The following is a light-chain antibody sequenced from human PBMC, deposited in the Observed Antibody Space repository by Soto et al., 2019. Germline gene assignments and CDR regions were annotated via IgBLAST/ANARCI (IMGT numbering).Light chain of an antibody. J-gene: IGKJ2*01. Sequence: EIVVTPFPATLSVSPGERATLSCRTSQSVSTHLAWFQQRPGQAPRLLIYETSTRATGVPARFTGSGSETEFTLTISSLQSEDFAVYYCQQYHIWYTFGQGTELEIK. CDR3: QQYHIWYT. V-gene: IGKV3-15*01. CDR2: ETS. CDR1: QSVSTH.